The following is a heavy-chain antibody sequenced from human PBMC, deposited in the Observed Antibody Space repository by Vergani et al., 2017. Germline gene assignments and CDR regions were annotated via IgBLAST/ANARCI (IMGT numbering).Heavy chain of an antibody. D-gene: IGHD4-11*01. J-gene: IGHJ6*02. V-gene: IGHV3-30*18. Sequence: QVQLVESGGGVVQPGRSLRLSCAASGFTFSSYGMHWVRQAPGKGLEWVAVISYDGSNKYYADSVKGRFTISRDNSKNTLYLQMNSLGAEETAVYYCAKDPTSPTVTSDYYYYYGMGVWGQGTTVTVSS. CDR2: ISYDGSNK. CDR1: GFTFSSYG. CDR3: AKDPTSPTVTSDYYYYYGMGV.